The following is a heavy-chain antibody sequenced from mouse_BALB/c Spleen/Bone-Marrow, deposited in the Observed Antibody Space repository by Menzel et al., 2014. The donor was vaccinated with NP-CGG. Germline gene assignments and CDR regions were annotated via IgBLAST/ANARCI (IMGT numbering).Heavy chain of an antibody. V-gene: IGHV1-80*01. CDR1: GYAFSSYW. J-gene: IGHJ4*01. Sequence: QVQLKESGAELVRPGPSVKISCKASGYAFSSYWMSWVKQRPGQGLEWIGQIYPGDGDTNYNGKFKGKATLTADKSSSTAYMQLSSLTSEDSAVYFCARWLPAMDYWGQGTSVTVSS. CDR3: ARWLPAMDY. CDR2: IYPGDGDT. D-gene: IGHD2-2*01.